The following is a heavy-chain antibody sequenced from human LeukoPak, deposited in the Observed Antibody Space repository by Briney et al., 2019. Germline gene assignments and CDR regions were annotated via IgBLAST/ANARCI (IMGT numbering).Heavy chain of an antibody. Sequence: ASVKVSSKASGYTFTSYDINWVRQATGQGLEWMGWMNPNSGNTGYAQKFQGRVTMTRNTSISTAYMELSSLRSEDTAVYYCAREPHDFWSGYSVYWGQGTLVTVSS. CDR2: MNPNSGNT. V-gene: IGHV1-8*01. J-gene: IGHJ4*02. CDR3: AREPHDFWSGYSVY. CDR1: GYTFTSYD. D-gene: IGHD3-3*01.